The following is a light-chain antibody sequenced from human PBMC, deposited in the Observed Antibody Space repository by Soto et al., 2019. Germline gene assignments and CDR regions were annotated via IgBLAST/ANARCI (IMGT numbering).Light chain of an antibody. CDR2: GAS. CDR1: QSVNIY. CDR3: QQYDDWLRLT. Sequence: EIVMTQSPATLSVSPGERATLSCRASQSVNIYLAWYQQKPGQAPRLLIFGASYRATGIPARFSGSWSGTEFNLTISSLQSEDFAVYFCQQYDDWLRLTFGGGTKVEIK. V-gene: IGKV3D-15*01. J-gene: IGKJ4*01.